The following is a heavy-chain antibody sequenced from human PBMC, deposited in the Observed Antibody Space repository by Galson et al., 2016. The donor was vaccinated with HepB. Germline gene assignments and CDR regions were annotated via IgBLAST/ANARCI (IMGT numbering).Heavy chain of an antibody. Sequence: SVKVSCKAFGYTFRTYYMHWVRQAPRQGLEWMGIINPSGGKTKYAQRFQGRVTMTSDTSTNTLYMELSSLRSDDTAVYYCARGTGKLTTVTTVTSLWYFDLWGRGTLVTVSS. D-gene: IGHD4-17*01. CDR1: GYTFRTYY. CDR3: ARGTGKLTTVTTVTSLWYFDL. V-gene: IGHV1-46*01. CDR2: INPSGGKT. J-gene: IGHJ2*01.